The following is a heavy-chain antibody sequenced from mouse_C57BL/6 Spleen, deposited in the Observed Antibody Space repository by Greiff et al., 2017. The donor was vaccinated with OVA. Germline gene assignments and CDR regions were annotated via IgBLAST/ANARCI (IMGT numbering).Heavy chain of an antibody. D-gene: IGHD2-3*01. J-gene: IGHJ2*01. CDR3: ARDAMNGDFFDY. CDR2: IDPSDSET. V-gene: IGHV1-52*01. CDR1: GYTFTSYW. Sequence: QVHVKQPGAELVRPGSSVKLSCKASGYTFTSYWMHWVKQRPIQGLEWIGNIDPSDSETHYNQKFKDKATLTVDKSSSTAYMQLRSLTSEDSAVYYCARDAMNGDFFDYWGQGTTLTVSS.